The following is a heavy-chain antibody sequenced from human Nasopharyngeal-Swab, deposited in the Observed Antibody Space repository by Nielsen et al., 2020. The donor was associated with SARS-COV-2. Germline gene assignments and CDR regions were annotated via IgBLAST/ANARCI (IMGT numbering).Heavy chain of an antibody. D-gene: IGHD3-22*01. CDR3: ARNLYYFDTSGYFDY. Sequence: SETLSLTCTVSGGSISRSTYYWGWISQPPGKGLEWIGSIYYSGSTHYNPSLKSRVTIFVDTSKNQFSLKLSSVTAADTAVYYCARNLYYFDTSGYFDYWGQGALVTVSS. V-gene: IGHV4-39*01. J-gene: IGHJ4*02. CDR2: IYYSGST. CDR1: GGSISRSTYY.